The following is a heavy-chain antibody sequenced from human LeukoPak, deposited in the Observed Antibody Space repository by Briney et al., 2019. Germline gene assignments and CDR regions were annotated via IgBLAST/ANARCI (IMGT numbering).Heavy chain of an antibody. CDR3: ARDWDRRGSRWYYYYYYYMDV. Sequence: SETLSLTCTVSGGSISSSSYYWGWIRQPPGKGLEWIGSIYYSGSTYYNPSLKSRVTISVDTSKNQFSLKLSSVTAADTAVYYCARDWDRRGSRWYYYYYYYMDVWGKGTTVTVSS. CDR2: IYYSGST. D-gene: IGHD6-13*01. CDR1: GGSISSSSYY. V-gene: IGHV4-39*07. J-gene: IGHJ6*03.